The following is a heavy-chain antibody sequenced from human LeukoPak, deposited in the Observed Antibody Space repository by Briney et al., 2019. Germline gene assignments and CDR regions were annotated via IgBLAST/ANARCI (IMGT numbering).Heavy chain of an antibody. CDR2: INSDGSST. CDR1: GFTFNSHC. V-gene: IGHV3-74*01. Sequence: GGSLRLSCAASGFTFNSHCMHWVRQAPGKGLVWVSRINSDGSSTTYAVSVKARFTISRDNAKNTLSLEMNSLRAEDTAVYYCASGSGSYDYWGQGTLVTVSS. CDR3: ASGSGSYDY. D-gene: IGHD3-10*01. J-gene: IGHJ4*02.